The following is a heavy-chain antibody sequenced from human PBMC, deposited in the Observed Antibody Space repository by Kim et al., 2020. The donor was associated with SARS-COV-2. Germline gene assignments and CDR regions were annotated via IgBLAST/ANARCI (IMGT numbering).Heavy chain of an antibody. V-gene: IGHV5-51*01. CDR3: AIASMVRGVIIPNWFDP. CDR2: IYPGDSDT. J-gene: IGHJ5*02. CDR1: GYSFTSYW. Sequence: GESLKISCKGSGYSFTSYWIGWVRQMPGKGLEWMGIIYPGDSDTRYSPSFQGQVTISADKSISTAYLQWSSLKASDTAMYYCAIASMVRGVIIPNWFDPWGQGTLVTVSS. D-gene: IGHD3-10*01.